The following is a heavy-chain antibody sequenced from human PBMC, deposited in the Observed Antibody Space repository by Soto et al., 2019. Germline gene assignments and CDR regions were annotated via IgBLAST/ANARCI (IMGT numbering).Heavy chain of an antibody. J-gene: IGHJ4*02. CDR2: ISPDDGNT. V-gene: IGHV1-18*01. D-gene: IGHD3-10*01. CDR1: GYTFSSYT. CDR3: ARVEAPFGESLH. Sequence: ASVKVSCKTSGYTFSSYTIAWVRQAPGQGREWLGWISPDDGNTEYEQKFQGRVTMTADTLTNNAYMELRSLKYDDAAVYYCARVEAPFGESLHWGQGTPVTVSS.